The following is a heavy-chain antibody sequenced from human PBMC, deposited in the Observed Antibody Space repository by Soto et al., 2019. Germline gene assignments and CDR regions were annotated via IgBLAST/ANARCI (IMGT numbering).Heavy chain of an antibody. Sequence: ASVKVSCKASGYTFTSYYMHWVRQAPGQGLEWMGIINPSGGSTSYAQKFQGRVTMTRDTSTSTVYMELSSLRSEDTAVYYCARDEGITIFGVVHYYYYGMDVWGQGTTVTVSS. CDR2: INPSGGST. V-gene: IGHV1-46*01. CDR1: GYTFTSYY. J-gene: IGHJ6*02. CDR3: ARDEGITIFGVVHYYYYGMDV. D-gene: IGHD3-3*01.